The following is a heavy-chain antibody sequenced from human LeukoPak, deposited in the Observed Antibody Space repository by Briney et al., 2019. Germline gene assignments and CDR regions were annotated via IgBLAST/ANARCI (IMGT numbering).Heavy chain of an antibody. Sequence: GGSLRLSCAASGFTFSSYAMSWVRQAPGKGLVWVSRINSDGKTTIYADSVKGRFTISRDNAKNTLYLQMNSLRAEDTAVYYCARVAAPGVYFDYWGRGTLVTVSS. J-gene: IGHJ4*02. D-gene: IGHD2-15*01. V-gene: IGHV3-74*01. CDR2: INSDGKTT. CDR3: ARVAAPGVYFDY. CDR1: GFTFSSYA.